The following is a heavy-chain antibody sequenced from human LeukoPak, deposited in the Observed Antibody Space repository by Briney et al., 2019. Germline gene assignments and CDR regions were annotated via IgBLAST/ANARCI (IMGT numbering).Heavy chain of an antibody. CDR2: IYYSGST. CDR1: GGSISSSDYY. D-gene: IGHD2-2*01. V-gene: IGHV4-30-4*08. J-gene: IGHJ5*02. CDR3: ARLQYCSGTSCYWFDP. Sequence: SETLSLTCTVSGGSISSSDYYWGWIRQPPGKGLEWIGYIYYSGSTYYNPSLKSRVTISVDTSKNQFSLRLSSVTAADTAVYYCARLQYCSGTSCYWFDPWGQGTLVTVSS.